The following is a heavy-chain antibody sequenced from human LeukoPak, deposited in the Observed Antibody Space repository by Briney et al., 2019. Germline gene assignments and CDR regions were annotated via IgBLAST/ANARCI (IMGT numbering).Heavy chain of an antibody. CDR1: GFTFSNHW. J-gene: IGHJ5*02. Sequence: GGSLRLSCAASGFTFSNHWMHSVRQAPGKVLVWVSRINSDGNSTSYADSVKGRFTISRDNAKNTLYLQMNSLRAEDTAVYYCARRSYCSSTNCYGDWFDPWGQGTLVTVSS. CDR3: ARRSYCSSTNCYGDWFDP. V-gene: IGHV3-74*01. D-gene: IGHD2-2*01. CDR2: INSDGNST.